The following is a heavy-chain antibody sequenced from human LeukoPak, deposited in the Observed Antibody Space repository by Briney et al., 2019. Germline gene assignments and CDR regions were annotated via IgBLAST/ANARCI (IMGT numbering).Heavy chain of an antibody. CDR2: SRNKANSYTT. J-gene: IGHJ4*02. CDR1: GFTFSDHY. D-gene: IGHD4-17*01. V-gene: IGHV3-72*01. CDR3: ARVTTVSSFDY. Sequence: GGSLRLSCAASGFTFSDHYMDWVRQAPGKGLEWVGRSRNKANSYTTEYAASVTGRFTISRDDSSNSLYLEMNSLKIEDTAVYYCARVTTVSSFDYWGQGTLVTVSS.